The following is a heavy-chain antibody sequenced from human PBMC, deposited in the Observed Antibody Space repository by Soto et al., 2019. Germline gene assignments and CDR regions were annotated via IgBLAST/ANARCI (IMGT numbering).Heavy chain of an antibody. V-gene: IGHV4-39*01. Sequence: SETLSLTCTVSGGSISSSSYYWGWIRQPPGKGLEWIGSIYYSGSTYYNPSLKSRVTISVDTSKNQFSLKLSSVTAADTAVYYCAIHQGKWPDYLMDVCGQGTTVTVSS. CDR3: AIHQGKWPDYLMDV. D-gene: IGHD5-12*01. CDR1: GGSISSSSYY. J-gene: IGHJ6*02. CDR2: IYYSGST.